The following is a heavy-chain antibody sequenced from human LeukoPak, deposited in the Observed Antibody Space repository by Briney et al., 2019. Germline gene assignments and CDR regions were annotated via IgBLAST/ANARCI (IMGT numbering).Heavy chain of an antibody. CDR1: GSTFSSYA. Sequence: GGSLRLSCAASGSTFSSYAMSWVRQAPGKGLEWVSAISGSGGSTYYADSVKGRFTISRDNSKNTLYLQVNSLRAEDTAVYYCAKDRYCSGGSCYGRDDWFDPWGQGTLVTVSS. V-gene: IGHV3-23*01. CDR3: AKDRYCSGGSCYGRDDWFDP. J-gene: IGHJ5*02. CDR2: ISGSGGST. D-gene: IGHD2-15*01.